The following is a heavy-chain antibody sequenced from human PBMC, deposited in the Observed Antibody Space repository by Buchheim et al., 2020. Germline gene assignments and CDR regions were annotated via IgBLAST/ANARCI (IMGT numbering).Heavy chain of an antibody. V-gene: IGHV1-69*08. Sequence: QVQLVQSGAEVKKPGSSVKVSCKASGGTFSSYTISWVRQAPGQGLEWMGRIIPILGIANYAQKFQGRVTITADKSTSTAYMELSSLRSEDTAVYYCARDRGGYYTGILYYFDYWGQGTL. CDR1: GGTFSSYT. J-gene: IGHJ4*02. CDR2: IIPILGIA. CDR3: ARDRGGYYTGILYYFDY. D-gene: IGHD3-3*01.